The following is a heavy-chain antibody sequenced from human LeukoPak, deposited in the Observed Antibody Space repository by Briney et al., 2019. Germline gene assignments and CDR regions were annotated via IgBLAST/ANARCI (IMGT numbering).Heavy chain of an antibody. Sequence: SETLSLTCAVSGASISGSGYYLGWIRQPPGKGLEWIGEINHSGSTNYNPSLKSRVTISVDTSKNQFSLKLSSVTAADTAVYYCARAHDFWSGCYMDVWGKGTTVTVSS. CDR3: ARAHDFWSGCYMDV. J-gene: IGHJ6*03. V-gene: IGHV4-39*07. D-gene: IGHD3-3*01. CDR2: INHSGST. CDR1: GASISGSGYY.